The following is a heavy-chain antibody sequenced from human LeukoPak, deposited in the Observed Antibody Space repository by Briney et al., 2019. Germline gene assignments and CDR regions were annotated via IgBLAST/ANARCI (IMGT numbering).Heavy chain of an antibody. V-gene: IGHV4-34*01. CDR2: INHSGST. J-gene: IGHJ6*03. Sequence: SETLSLTCAVYGGSFSGYYWSWIRQPPGKGLEWIGEINHSGSTNYNPSLESRVTISVDTSKNQFSLKLSSVTAADTAVYYCARGRSCSSTSCYRDYYYYMDVWGKGTTVTASS. CDR1: GGSFSGYY. CDR3: ARGRSCSSTSCYRDYYYYMDV. D-gene: IGHD2-2*01.